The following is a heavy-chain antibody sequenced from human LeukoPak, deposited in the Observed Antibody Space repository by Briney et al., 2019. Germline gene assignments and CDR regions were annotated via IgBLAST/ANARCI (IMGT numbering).Heavy chain of an antibody. J-gene: IGHJ4*02. D-gene: IGHD3-9*01. CDR3: HSLRYFEDY. CDR1: GFTFDDYA. V-gene: IGHV3-9*01. Sequence: GGSLRLSCAASGFTFDDYAMHWARHAPGKGLEWVSGISWNSGSIGYADSVKGRFTISRDNAKNSLYLQMNSLRAEDTALYYCHSLRYFEDYWGQGTLVTVSS. CDR2: ISWNSGSI.